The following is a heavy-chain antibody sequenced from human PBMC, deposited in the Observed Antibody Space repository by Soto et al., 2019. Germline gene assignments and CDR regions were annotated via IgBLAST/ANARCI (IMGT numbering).Heavy chain of an antibody. CDR2: IYYSWRT. Sequence: QVQLQESGPGLVKPSETLSLTCTVSGGSVSSGSYYWSWIRQPPGKGLEWIGNIYYSWRTNYNPSLKSRVTISVDTSKNQFSLKLSSVTAADTAVYYCASRRVSGQQLVHFDYWGQGTLVTVSS. J-gene: IGHJ4*02. V-gene: IGHV4-61*01. CDR1: GGSVSSGSYY. D-gene: IGHD6-6*01. CDR3: ASRRVSGQQLVHFDY.